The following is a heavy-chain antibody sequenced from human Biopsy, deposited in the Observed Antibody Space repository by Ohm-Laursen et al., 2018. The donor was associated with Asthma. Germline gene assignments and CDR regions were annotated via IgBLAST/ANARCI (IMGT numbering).Heavy chain of an antibody. CDR2: INAGNGNT. J-gene: IGHJ4*02. D-gene: IGHD1-26*01. V-gene: IGHV1-3*01. Sequence: ASVKVSCNASGYTFISYAIHWVRQAPGQRLEWMGWINAGNGNTKYSQKFQGRVTMTTDTSTSTAYMELRSLRSDDTAVYYCARDGPVGAPSDYWGQGTLVTVSS. CDR3: ARDGPVGAPSDY. CDR1: GYTFISYA.